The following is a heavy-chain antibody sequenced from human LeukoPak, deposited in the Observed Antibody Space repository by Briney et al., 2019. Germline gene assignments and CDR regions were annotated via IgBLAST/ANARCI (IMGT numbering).Heavy chain of an antibody. CDR3: AARGSGYSSSWWGPYYYYYGMDV. J-gene: IGHJ6*02. V-gene: IGHV1-24*01. CDR1: GYTLTELS. Sequence: ASVKVSCKVSGYTLTELSMHWVRQAPGKGLEWMGGFDPEDGETIYAQKFQGRVTMTEDTSTDTAYMELSSLRSEDTAVYYCAARGSGYSSSWWGPYYYYYGMDVWGQGTTVTVSS. CDR2: FDPEDGET. D-gene: IGHD6-13*01.